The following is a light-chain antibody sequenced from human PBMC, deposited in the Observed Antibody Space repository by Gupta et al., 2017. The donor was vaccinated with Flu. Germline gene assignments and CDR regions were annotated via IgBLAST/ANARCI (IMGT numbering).Light chain of an antibody. V-gene: IGKV3-15*01. CDR2: DVS. Sequence: EIVMTQSPATLSVSPGERVTLSCRASQNIRTKLVWYQQKPGQPIRLLIYDVSTRASGISARFSGSGYGTDFSLTINSLQSEDFAVYYCQQYYKWPATFGQGTRVDVK. CDR1: QNIRTK. J-gene: IGKJ1*01. CDR3: QQYYKWPAT.